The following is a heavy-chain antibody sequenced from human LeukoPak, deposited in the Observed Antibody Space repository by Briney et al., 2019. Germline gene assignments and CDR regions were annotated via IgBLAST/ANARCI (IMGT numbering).Heavy chain of an antibody. Sequence: ASVKVSCKASGYTFTSYDINWVRQATGQGLEWMGWMNPNSGNTGYAQKFQGRVTMTRNTSISTAYMELSSLRSEDTAVYYCARAYSSSHYYFDYWGQGTLVTVSS. V-gene: IGHV1-8*01. D-gene: IGHD6-13*01. CDR2: MNPNSGNT. J-gene: IGHJ4*02. CDR1: GYTFTSYD. CDR3: ARAYSSSHYYFDY.